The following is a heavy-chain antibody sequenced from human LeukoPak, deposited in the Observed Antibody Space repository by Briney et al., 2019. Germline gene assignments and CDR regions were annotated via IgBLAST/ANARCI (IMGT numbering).Heavy chain of an antibody. CDR3: ARVTMVRGVIIPFDY. Sequence: SETLSLTCTVSGGSISSYYWSWIRQPPGKGLEWIGYIYYSGSTNYNPSLKSRVTISVDTSKNQFSLKLSSVTAADTAVYYCARVTMVRGVIIPFDYWGQGTLVTVSS. CDR2: IYYSGST. D-gene: IGHD3-10*01. CDR1: GGSISSYY. V-gene: IGHV4-59*01. J-gene: IGHJ4*02.